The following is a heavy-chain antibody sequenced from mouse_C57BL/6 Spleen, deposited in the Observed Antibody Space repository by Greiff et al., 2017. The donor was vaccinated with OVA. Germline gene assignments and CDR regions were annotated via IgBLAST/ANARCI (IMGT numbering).Heavy chain of an antibody. CDR2: IYPGDGDT. Sequence: VKLQESGPELVKPGASVKISCKASGYAFSSSWMNWVKQRPGKGLEWIGRIYPGDGDTNYNGKFKGKATLTADKSSSTAYMQLSSLTSEDSAVYFCAREGNQLLLFDYWGQGTTLTVSS. J-gene: IGHJ2*01. CDR3: AREGNQLLLFDY. V-gene: IGHV1-82*01. CDR1: GYAFSSSW. D-gene: IGHD2-1*01.